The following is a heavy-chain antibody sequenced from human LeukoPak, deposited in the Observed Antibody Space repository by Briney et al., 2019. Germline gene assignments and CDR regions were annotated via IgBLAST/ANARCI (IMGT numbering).Heavy chain of an antibody. Sequence: GGPLRLSCSGSGFTFSRLNMHWVRQAPGKGLEYVSAISYNGDNPYYVDSVKGRFSISRDNSKNTLDLQMNSLRPEDTAVYYCVSDRETQEQIWGRGTLVTVSS. D-gene: IGHD1-26*01. CDR1: GFTFSRLN. CDR3: VSDRETQEQI. CDR2: ISYNGDNP. J-gene: IGHJ3*02. V-gene: IGHV3-64D*09.